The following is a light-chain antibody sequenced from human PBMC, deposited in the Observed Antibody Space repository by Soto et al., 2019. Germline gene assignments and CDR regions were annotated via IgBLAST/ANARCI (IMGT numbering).Light chain of an antibody. V-gene: IGKV1-39*01. CDR3: QQSYSNTFT. CDR1: QYINTY. Sequence: DIQMTQSPLSLSASVGDRVTITCRASQYINTYLNWYQQKPGKAPKLLIYDASSLRSGVPSRFSGSGSGTDFTLTISSLQPEDFATYYCQQSYSNTFTFGQGTKLEI. J-gene: IGKJ2*01. CDR2: DAS.